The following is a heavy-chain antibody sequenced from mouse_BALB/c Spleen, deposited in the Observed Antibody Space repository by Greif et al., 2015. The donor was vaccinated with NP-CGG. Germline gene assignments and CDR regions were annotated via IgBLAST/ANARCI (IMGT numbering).Heavy chain of an antibody. J-gene: IGHJ2*01. V-gene: IGHV1-7*01. Sequence: VQLQQSGAELAKPGASVKMSCKASGYTFTSYWMHWVKQRPGQGLEWIGYINPSTGYTEYNQKFKDKATLTADKSSSIAYMQLSSLTSEDSAVYYCARRTTATYFDYWGQGTTLTVSS. D-gene: IGHD1-2*01. CDR3: ARRTTATYFDY. CDR1: GYTFTSYW. CDR2: INPSTGYT.